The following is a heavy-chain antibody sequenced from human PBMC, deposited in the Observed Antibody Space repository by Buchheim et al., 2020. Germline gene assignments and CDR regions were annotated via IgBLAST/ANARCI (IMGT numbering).Heavy chain of an antibody. J-gene: IGHJ5*02. D-gene: IGHD3-3*01. V-gene: IGHV4-39*01. CDR1: GGSISSSSYY. Sequence: QLQLQESGPGLVKPSETLSLTCTVSGGSISSSSYYWGWLRQPPGKGLEWIGRIYYSGSTYYNPPLKSRVTISVDTSKNQFSLKLSSVTAADTAVYYCARGSYDFWSGYTPINWFDPWGQGTL. CDR3: ARGSYDFWSGYTPINWFDP. CDR2: IYYSGST.